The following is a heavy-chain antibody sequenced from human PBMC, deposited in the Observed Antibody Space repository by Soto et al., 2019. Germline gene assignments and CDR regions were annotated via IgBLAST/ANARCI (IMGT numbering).Heavy chain of an antibody. V-gene: IGHV3-23*01. CDR3: ARSEMTYNWND. D-gene: IGHD1-1*01. Sequence: EVQLLESGGDLVQPGGSLRLACAASGFTFRGDAMSWVRQAPGKGLEWVSSISGSGEMTHYAESVKGRFTISRDNSKNTLHLQMESLRADDTALYYCARSEMTYNWNDWGQGTLVTVSS. CDR1: GFTFRGDA. J-gene: IGHJ4*02. CDR2: ISGSGEMT.